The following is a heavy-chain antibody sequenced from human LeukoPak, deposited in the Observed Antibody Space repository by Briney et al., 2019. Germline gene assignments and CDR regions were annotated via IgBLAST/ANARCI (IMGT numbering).Heavy chain of an antibody. D-gene: IGHD3-22*01. V-gene: IGHV3-30-3*01. Sequence: PGGSLRLSCAASGFTFSSYAMHWVRQAPGKGLEWVAVISYDGSNKYYADSVKGRFTISRDNSKNTLYLQMNSLRAEDTAVYYCARDIAPSDYYDSSGYHSPPDYWGQGTLVTVSP. CDR3: ARDIAPSDYYDSSGYHSPPDY. J-gene: IGHJ4*02. CDR2: ISYDGSNK. CDR1: GFTFSSYA.